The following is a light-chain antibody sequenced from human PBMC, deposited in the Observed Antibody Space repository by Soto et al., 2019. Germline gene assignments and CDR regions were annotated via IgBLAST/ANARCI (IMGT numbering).Light chain of an antibody. CDR2: AAS. CDR1: QSVASHF. CDR3: QLYGGSPIRYT. Sequence: EIVLTQSPGTLSLSPGEGATLSCRASQSVASHFLAWYQQTPGQAPRLLIYAASTRATGIPDRFSGSGSGKDFPLTIGRLEPEDFAVDFCQLYGGSPIRYTFGQGTKLDIK. V-gene: IGKV3-20*01. J-gene: IGKJ2*01.